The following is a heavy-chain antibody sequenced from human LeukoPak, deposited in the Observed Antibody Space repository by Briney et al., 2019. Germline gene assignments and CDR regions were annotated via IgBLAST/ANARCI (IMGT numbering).Heavy chain of an antibody. CDR3: ARSSGDSSLDY. Sequence: GASVKVSCKASGYTFTGYYMHWVRQAPGQGLEWMGWMNPNTADTNYAQRFQGRVTMTRDMSISTAYMELSSLRSDDTAISYCARSSGDSSLDYWGQGTLVTVSS. V-gene: IGHV1-2*02. CDR2: MNPNTADT. J-gene: IGHJ4*02. D-gene: IGHD2-15*01. CDR1: GYTFTGYY.